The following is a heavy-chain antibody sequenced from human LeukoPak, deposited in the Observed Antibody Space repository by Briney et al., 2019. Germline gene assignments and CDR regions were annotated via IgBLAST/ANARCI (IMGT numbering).Heavy chain of an antibody. V-gene: IGHV4-31*03. CDR2: IYYSGST. J-gene: IGHJ4*02. CDR3: ARDLRAYRYFDY. D-gene: IGHD3-16*02. CDR1: GGSISSGGYY. Sequence: SQTLSLTCTVSGGSISSGGYYWSWIRQHPGKGLEWIGYIYYSGSTYYNPSLKSRVTISVDTSKNQFPLKLSSVTAADTAVYYCARDLRAYRYFDYWGQGTLVTVSS.